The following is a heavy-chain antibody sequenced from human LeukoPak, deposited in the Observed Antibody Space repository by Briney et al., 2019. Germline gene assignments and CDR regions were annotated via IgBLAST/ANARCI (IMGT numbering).Heavy chain of an antibody. Sequence: GGSLRLSCAASGFTVSSNYMNWVRQAPGKGLEWVSSISSSSSYIYYADSVKGRFTISRDNAKNSLYLQMNSLRAEDTAVYYCARSGREWLRFAFDIWGQGTMVTVSS. D-gene: IGHD5-12*01. J-gene: IGHJ3*02. CDR1: GFTVSSNY. V-gene: IGHV3-21*01. CDR2: ISSSSSYI. CDR3: ARSGREWLRFAFDI.